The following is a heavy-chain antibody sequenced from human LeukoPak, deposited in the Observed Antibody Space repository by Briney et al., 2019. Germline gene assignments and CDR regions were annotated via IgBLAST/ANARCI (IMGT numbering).Heavy chain of an antibody. V-gene: IGHV3-30-3*01. CDR3: ARRGSLGAYFDY. CDR1: GFTFSSYA. J-gene: IGHJ4*02. D-gene: IGHD1-26*01. Sequence: GGSLRLSCAASGFTFSSYAMHWVRQAPGKGLEWVAVISYDGSNKYYADSVKGRFTISRDNAKNSLYLQMNSLRAEDTAVYYCARRGSLGAYFDYWGQGTLVTVSS. CDR2: ISYDGSNK.